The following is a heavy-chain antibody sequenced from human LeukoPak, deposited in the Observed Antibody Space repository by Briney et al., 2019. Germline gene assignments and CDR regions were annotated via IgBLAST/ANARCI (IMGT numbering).Heavy chain of an antibody. CDR1: GGSFSGYY. Sequence: SETLSLTCAVYGGSFSGYYWSWIRQPPGKGLEWIGEINHSGSTNYNPSLKSRVTISVDTSKNQFFLKLSSVTAADTAVYYCASKTIFGVVIILEYFQHWGQGTLVTVSS. V-gene: IGHV4-34*01. J-gene: IGHJ1*01. CDR2: INHSGST. CDR3: ASKTIFGVVIILEYFQH. D-gene: IGHD3-3*01.